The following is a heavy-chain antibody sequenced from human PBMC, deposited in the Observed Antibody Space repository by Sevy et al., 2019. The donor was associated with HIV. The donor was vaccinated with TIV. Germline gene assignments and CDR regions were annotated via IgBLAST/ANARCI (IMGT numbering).Heavy chain of an antibody. V-gene: IGHV3-7*03. CDR2: INPDGGEN. Sequence: GGSLRLSCVVSGLTSRTYWMHWVRRAPGKGLEWVASINPDGGENYYVASVKGRFTISRDNTKNSLYLQMTSLRAEDTAVYYCATHRRRDGYSYGAFDIWGQGTMVTVSS. D-gene: IGHD4-4*01. J-gene: IGHJ3*02. CDR1: GLTSRTYW. CDR3: ATHRRRDGYSYGAFDI.